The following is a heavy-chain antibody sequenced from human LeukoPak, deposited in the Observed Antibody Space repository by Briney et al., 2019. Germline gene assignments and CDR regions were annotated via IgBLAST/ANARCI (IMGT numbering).Heavy chain of an antibody. J-gene: IGHJ4*02. CDR2: IYSGGST. CDR3: TTDQDPVDYDSSGPIDY. V-gene: IGHV3-53*01. D-gene: IGHD3-22*01. CDR1: GFTVSSNY. Sequence: PGGSLRLSCAASGFTVSSNYMSWVRQAPGKGLEWVSVIYSGGSTYYADSVKGRFTISRDNSKNTLYLQMNSLKTEDTAVYYCTTDQDPVDYDSSGPIDYWGQGTLVTVSS.